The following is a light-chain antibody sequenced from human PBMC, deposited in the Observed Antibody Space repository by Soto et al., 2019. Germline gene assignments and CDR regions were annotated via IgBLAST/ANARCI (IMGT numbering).Light chain of an antibody. J-gene: IGKJ4*01. CDR1: QSTSSW. CDR3: QQYNSYLLT. Sequence: DIQMTQSPSTLSASVGDRVTITCRASQSTSSWLAWYQQKPGKAPKLLIYDASSLESGVPSRFSGSGSGTEFTLTISSLQPDDFATYYCQQYNSYLLTFGGGTKVDIK. CDR2: DAS. V-gene: IGKV1-5*01.